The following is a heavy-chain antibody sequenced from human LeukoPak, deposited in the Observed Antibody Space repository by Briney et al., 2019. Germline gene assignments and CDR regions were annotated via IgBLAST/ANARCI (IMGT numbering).Heavy chain of an antibody. CDR1: GFSTSTYG. J-gene: IGHJ4*02. Sequence: GGSLRLSCAASGFSTSTYGMHWVRHAPGKGLERVAVLWYDGVNTYYADSVKGRFTISRDNSKNTLYLQMNSLRAEDAAVYYCARAQDSSSWYLDSWGQGTLVTVSS. D-gene: IGHD6-13*01. V-gene: IGHV3-33*01. CDR2: LWYDGVNT. CDR3: ARAQDSSSWYLDS.